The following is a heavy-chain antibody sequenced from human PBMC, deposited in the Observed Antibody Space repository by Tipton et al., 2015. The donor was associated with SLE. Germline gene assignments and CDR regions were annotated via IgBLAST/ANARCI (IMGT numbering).Heavy chain of an antibody. CDR2: IIPLFGTT. D-gene: IGHD2-21*01. V-gene: IGHV1-69*13. J-gene: IGHJ6*02. CDR1: GYTFTSYY. Sequence: QSGAEVKKPGASVKLSCKASGYTFTSYYMHWVRQAPGQGPEWMGGIIPLFGTTDYAQKFQGRVTITADESTSTAYMDLSSLRFEDTAMYYCAAAYCGADCYSRYYGMDVWGQGTTVTVSS. CDR3: AAAYCGADCYSRYYGMDV.